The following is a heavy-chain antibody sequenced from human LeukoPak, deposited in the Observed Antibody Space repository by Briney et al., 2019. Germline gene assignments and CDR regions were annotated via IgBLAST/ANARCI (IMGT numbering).Heavy chain of an antibody. CDR3: ARPQRPYSSGWYLNWFDP. CDR2: INPSGGST. D-gene: IGHD6-19*01. J-gene: IGHJ5*02. V-gene: IGHV1-46*01. Sequence: ASVKVPCKASGYTFTNYAMNWVRQAPGQGLEWMGIINPSGGSTSYAQKFQGRVTMTRDTSTSTVYMELSSLRSEDTAVYYCARPQRPYSSGWYLNWFDPWGQGTLVTVSS. CDR1: GYTFTNYA.